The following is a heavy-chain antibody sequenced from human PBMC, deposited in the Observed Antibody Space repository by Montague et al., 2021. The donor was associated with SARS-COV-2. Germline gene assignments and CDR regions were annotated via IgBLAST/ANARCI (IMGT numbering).Heavy chain of an antibody. CDR2: HCYSASY. V-gene: IGHV4-39*01. Sequence: SETLSLTCAVSGGSFSSSRYYWGRQPPPPGMGWMWNGNHCYSASYNPSLYIQSRITISVDTAQYSLSLKLITATAADTAVYYCARQGRISMVRLDWFDPWGQGTLVTVSS. J-gene: IGHJ5*02. CDR3: ARQGRISMVRLDWFDP. CDR1: GGSFSSSRYY. D-gene: IGHD3-10*01.